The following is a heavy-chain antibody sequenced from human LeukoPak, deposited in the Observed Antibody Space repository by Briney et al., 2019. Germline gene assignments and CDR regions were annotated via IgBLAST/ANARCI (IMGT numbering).Heavy chain of an antibody. CDR1: GFTFSSYA. J-gene: IGHJ4*02. Sequence: PGGSLRLSCAASGFTFSSYAMSWVRQAPGKGLEWVSAISGSGASTYYADSVEGRFTISRDNSKNTLYLQMNSLRAEDTAVYYCAKGRAVEVVAAFNYWGQGTVVTVSS. D-gene: IGHD2-15*01. V-gene: IGHV3-23*01. CDR3: AKGRAVEVVAAFNY. CDR2: ISGSGAST.